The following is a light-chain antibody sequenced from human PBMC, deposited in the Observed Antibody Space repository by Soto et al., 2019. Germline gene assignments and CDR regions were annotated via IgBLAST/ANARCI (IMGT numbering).Light chain of an antibody. J-gene: IGKJ5*01. CDR1: QSISSN. Sequence: EIVLTQSPATLSLSPGERATLSCRASQSISSNLAWYQQKPGQAPRLLISGASIRATGIPDRFSGSGSGTDFTLTIGRLEPEDFALYYCQQYGGSPITFGQGTRLEIK. V-gene: IGKV3-20*01. CDR3: QQYGGSPIT. CDR2: GAS.